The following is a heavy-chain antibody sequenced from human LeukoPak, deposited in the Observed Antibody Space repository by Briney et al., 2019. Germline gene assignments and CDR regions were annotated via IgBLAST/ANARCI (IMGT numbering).Heavy chain of an antibody. J-gene: IGHJ4*02. CDR3: ATGEGTL. V-gene: IGHV1-69-2*01. D-gene: IGHD1-7*01. CDR1: GYTFTDYY. CDR2: VDPEDGET. Sequence: ASVKISCMVSGYTFTDYYMRWVPRAPGKGLEWMGLVDPEDGETIYAEKFQGRVTITADTSTDTAYMELSSLRSEDTAVYYCATGEGTLWGQGTRVTVPS.